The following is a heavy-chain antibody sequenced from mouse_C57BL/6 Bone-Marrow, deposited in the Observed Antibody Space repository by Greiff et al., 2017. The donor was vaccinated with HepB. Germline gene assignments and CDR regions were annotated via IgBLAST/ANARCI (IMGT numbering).Heavy chain of an antibody. CDR1: GYSITSGYY. J-gene: IGHJ2*01. CDR3: ARADIYYDYDGPFDY. V-gene: IGHV3-6*01. CDR2: ISYDGSN. Sequence: EVKLMESGPGLVKPSQSLSLTCSVTGYSITSGYYWNWIRQFPGNKLEWMGYISYDGSNNYNPSLKNRISITRDTSKNQFFLKLNSVTTADTATYYCARADIYYDYDGPFDYWGQGTTLTVSS. D-gene: IGHD2-4*01.